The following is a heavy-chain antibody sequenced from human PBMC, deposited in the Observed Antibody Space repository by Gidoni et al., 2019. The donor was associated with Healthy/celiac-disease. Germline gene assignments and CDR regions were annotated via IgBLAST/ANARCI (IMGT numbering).Heavy chain of an antibody. V-gene: IGHV3-33*01. CDR3: ARFLGYCSGGSCPSYGIDV. J-gene: IGHJ6*02. D-gene: IGHD2-15*01. CDR2: ICYAGSNK. Sequence: LEWVAVICYAGSNKYYADSVKGRFTISRDNSKNTRYLQMSSLRAEDTAVDYCARFLGYCSGGSCPSYGIDVWGQGTTVTVSS.